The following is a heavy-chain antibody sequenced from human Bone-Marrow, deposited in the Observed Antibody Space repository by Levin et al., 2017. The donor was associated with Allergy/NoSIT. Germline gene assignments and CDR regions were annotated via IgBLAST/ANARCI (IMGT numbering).Heavy chain of an antibody. CDR1: FFPLPPSW. J-gene: IGHJ4*02. CDR2: ISPDGNDR. V-gene: IGHV3-74*03. CDR3: VRGTTEWMGMDF. Sequence: LSFFSSFFPLPPSWLHWVRRRPGEGLVCVSRISPDGNDRMYADAVKGRFTVSRAPSKNTVYLEMNSLRDEDTAVYYCVRGTTEWMGMDFWGQGALVIVSS. D-gene: IGHD2-2*01.